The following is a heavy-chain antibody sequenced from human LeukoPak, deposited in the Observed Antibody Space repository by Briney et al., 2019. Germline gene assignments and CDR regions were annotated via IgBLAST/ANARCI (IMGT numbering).Heavy chain of an antibody. CDR3: AGDPTVITFGGVIVPDYFDY. CDR1: GFTFSSYS. V-gene: IGHV3-21*01. J-gene: IGHJ4*02. CDR2: ISSSSSYI. Sequence: GGSLRLSCAASGFTFSSYSMNWVRQAPGKGLEWVSSISSSSSYIYYADSVKGRFTISRDNAKNSLYLQMNSLRAGDTAVYYCAGDPTVITFGGVIVPDYFDYWGQGTLVTVSS. D-gene: IGHD3-16*02.